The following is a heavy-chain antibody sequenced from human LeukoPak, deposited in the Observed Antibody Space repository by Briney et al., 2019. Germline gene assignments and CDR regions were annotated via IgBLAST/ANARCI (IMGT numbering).Heavy chain of an antibody. J-gene: IGHJ6*03. Sequence: GGSLRLSCATSGFTFSDYIMHWVRQAPGKGLEWVSYISSSGSTIYYADSVKGRFTISRDNAKNSLYLQMNSLRAEDTAVCYCARGPKETYSSSWYSRYYYYYYMDVWGKGTTVTVSS. V-gene: IGHV3-48*04. D-gene: IGHD6-13*01. CDR2: ISSSGSTI. CDR3: ARGPKETYSSSWYSRYYYYYYMDV. CDR1: GFTFSDYI.